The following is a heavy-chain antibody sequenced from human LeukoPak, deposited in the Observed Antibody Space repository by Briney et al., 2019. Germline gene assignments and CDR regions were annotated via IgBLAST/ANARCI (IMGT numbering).Heavy chain of an antibody. V-gene: IGHV3-64D*06. CDR1: GFTFSSYA. CDR2: ISSNGGST. J-gene: IGHJ4*02. CDR3: VKDAAMYSSSWYGDY. D-gene: IGHD6-13*01. Sequence: PGGSLRLSCSASGFTFSSYAMHWVRQAPGKGLEYVSAISSNGGSTYYADSVKGRFTISRDNSKNTLYLQMSSLRAEDTAVYCCVKDAAMYSSSWYGDYWGQGTLVTVSS.